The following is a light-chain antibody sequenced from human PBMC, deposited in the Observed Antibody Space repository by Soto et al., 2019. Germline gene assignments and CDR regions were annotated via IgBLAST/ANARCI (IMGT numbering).Light chain of an antibody. Sequence: DVGMTQSPDALAVSVGERATINCKSSQSVLYSSNNKNYLAWYQQKPGQPPKLLIYWASTRESGVPDRFSGSGSGTDFTLTISSLQAEDVAVYYCQQYYSTPWTFGQGTKVDIK. CDR3: QQYYSTPWT. V-gene: IGKV4-1*01. J-gene: IGKJ1*01. CDR1: QSVLYSSNNKNY. CDR2: WAS.